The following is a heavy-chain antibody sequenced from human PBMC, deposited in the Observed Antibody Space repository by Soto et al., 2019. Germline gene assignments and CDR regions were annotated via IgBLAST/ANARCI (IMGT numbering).Heavy chain of an antibody. J-gene: IGHJ5*02. D-gene: IGHD6-13*01. V-gene: IGHV4-34*01. CDR1: GGSFSGYY. Sequence: SETLSLTCAVYGGSFSGYYWSWIRQPPGKGLEWIGEINHSGSTNYNTSLKRRVTISVDTSKNQFSLKLSSVTAADTAVYYCARPGIAAAGNWFYPWGLGTLVTVSS. CDR2: INHSGST. CDR3: ARPGIAAAGNWFYP.